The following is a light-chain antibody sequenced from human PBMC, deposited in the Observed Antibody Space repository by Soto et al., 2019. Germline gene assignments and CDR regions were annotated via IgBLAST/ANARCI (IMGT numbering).Light chain of an antibody. V-gene: IGKV3-15*01. CDR3: QQYDNGPIT. J-gene: IGKJ5*01. CDR2: GAS. CDR1: QSVSSN. Sequence: EIVMTQSPATLSVSPGERATLSCRASQSVSSNLAWYQQKPGQAPRLLIYGASTRATGIPARFSGSGSGTEFTITISSPQSEDFQVFYCQQYDNGPITFGQGTRLELQ.